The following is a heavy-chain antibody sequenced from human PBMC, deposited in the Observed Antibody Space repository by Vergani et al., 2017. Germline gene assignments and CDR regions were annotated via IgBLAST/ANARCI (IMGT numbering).Heavy chain of an antibody. CDR1: GFTFSSYG. D-gene: IGHD1-26*01. Sequence: QVQLVESGGGVVQPGGSLRLSCAASGFTFSSYGMHWVRQAPGKGLEWVAFIRFDGSYKYYADSVKGRFTISRYNSKNTLYLQMNSLRAEDTAVYYCAKDPYSGSYVWGLDYWGQGTLVTVSS. V-gene: IGHV3-30*02. CDR3: AKDPYSGSYVWGLDY. CDR2: IRFDGSYK. J-gene: IGHJ4*02.